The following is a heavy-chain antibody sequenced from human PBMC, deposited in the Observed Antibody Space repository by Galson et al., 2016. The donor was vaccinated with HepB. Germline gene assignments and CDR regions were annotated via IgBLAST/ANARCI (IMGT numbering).Heavy chain of an antibody. Sequence: SLRLSCAASGSIFSSDWMHWVRQVPGKGLVWVSRISPDGTTTIYADSVKGRFTISRDNGKNTLYMQMNSLRVEDTAVYFCARDLGAYQPYYYGMDVWGQGTTVTVSS. CDR1: GSIFSSDW. V-gene: IGHV3-74*01. CDR2: ISPDGTTT. CDR3: ARDLGAYQPYYYGMDV. J-gene: IGHJ6*02.